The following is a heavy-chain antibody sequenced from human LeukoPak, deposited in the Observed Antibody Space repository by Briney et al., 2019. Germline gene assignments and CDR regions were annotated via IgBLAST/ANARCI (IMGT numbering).Heavy chain of an antibody. V-gene: IGHV1-8*01. Sequence: ASVKVSCKASGYTFTSYDINWVRQATGQGLEWMGWMNSNSGNTGYAQKFQGRVTMTRNTSISTAYMELSSLRSEDTAVHYCARGPSGYYYYYGMDVWGQGTTVTVSS. J-gene: IGHJ6*02. CDR3: ARGPSGYYYYYGMDV. D-gene: IGHD1-26*01. CDR1: GYTFTSYD. CDR2: MNSNSGNT.